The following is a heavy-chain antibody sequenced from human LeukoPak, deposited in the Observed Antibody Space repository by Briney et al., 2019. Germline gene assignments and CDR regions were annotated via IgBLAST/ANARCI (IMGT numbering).Heavy chain of an antibody. CDR1: GGSLSSGSYY. D-gene: IGHD3-3*01. V-gene: IGHV4-61*02. J-gene: IGHJ4*02. CDR3: VASVYYDFWSGYFGGY. Sequence: PSQTLSLTCTVSGGSLSSGSYYWSWIRQPAGKGLEWIGRIYTSGSTNYNPSLKSRVTISVDTSKNQFSLKLSSVTAADTAVYYCVASVYYDFWSGYFGGYWGQGTLVTVSS. CDR2: IYTSGST.